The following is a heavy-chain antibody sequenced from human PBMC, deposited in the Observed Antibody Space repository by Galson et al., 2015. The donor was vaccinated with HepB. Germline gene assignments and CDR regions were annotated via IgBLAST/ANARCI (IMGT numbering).Heavy chain of an antibody. Sequence: SLRLSCAASGFTFSSYAMSWVRQAPGKGLEWVSAISGSGGSTYYADSVKGRFTISRDNSKNTLYLQMNSLRAEDTAVYYCAKDRGYFDWLLGYYGMDVWGQGTTVTVSS. D-gene: IGHD3-9*01. J-gene: IGHJ6*02. V-gene: IGHV3-23*01. CDR1: GFTFSSYA. CDR2: ISGSGGST. CDR3: AKDRGYFDWLLGYYGMDV.